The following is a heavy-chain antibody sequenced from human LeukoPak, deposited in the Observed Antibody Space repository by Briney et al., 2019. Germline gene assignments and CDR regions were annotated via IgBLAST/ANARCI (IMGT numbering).Heavy chain of an antibody. V-gene: IGHV4-38-2*02. J-gene: IGHJ5*02. CDR2: INHSGRT. CDR3: ARLRRFAGTRTYYYDSSGRKGWFDP. CDR1: GYSISSGYY. Sequence: PSETLSLTCTVSGYSISSGYYWSWIRQPPGKGLEWIGEINHSGRTNYNPSLKSRVTISIDTSKNQFSLKLSSVTAADTAVYYCARLRRFAGTRTYYYDSSGRKGWFDPWGQGTLVTVSS. D-gene: IGHD3-22*01.